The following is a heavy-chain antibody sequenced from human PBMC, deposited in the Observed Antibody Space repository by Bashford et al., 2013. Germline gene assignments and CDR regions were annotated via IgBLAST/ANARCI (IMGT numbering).Heavy chain of an antibody. D-gene: IGHD5-18*01. CDR3: ARSVDTGMIGGNMDV. Sequence: SWVRQAPGQGLEWMGGIVPLFRKTEYAEKLEGRVVITVDESTNTVYMELNSLTSDDTAVYFCARSVDTGMIGGNMDVWGKGTTVTVSS. V-gene: IGHV1-69*01. CDR2: IVPLFRKT. J-gene: IGHJ6*03.